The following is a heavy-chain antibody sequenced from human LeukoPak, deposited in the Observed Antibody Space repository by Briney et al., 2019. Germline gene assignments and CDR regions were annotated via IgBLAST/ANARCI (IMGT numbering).Heavy chain of an antibody. J-gene: IGHJ5*02. Sequence: ASMKLSCKTSGYNFTSYDINWVRQATGQWPEWKGWMNPISGNTGYAQNFQGRLELTRNIALTTAYMGLSSLTSEDTATYYCVRAAQEGRDSLTGVQTGNWFDPWGQGTLVTVSS. CDR2: MNPISGNT. CDR3: VRAAQEGRDSLTGVQTGNWFDP. CDR1: GYNFTSYD. V-gene: IGHV1-8*01. D-gene: IGHD3-9*01.